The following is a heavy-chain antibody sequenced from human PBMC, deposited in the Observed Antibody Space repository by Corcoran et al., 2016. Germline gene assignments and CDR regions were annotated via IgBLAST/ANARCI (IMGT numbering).Heavy chain of an antibody. Sequence: QVQLVESGGGVVQPGRSLRLSCAASGFTFSSYGMHWVRQAPGKGLEWVAVISYDGSNKYYADSVKGRFTISRDNSKNTLYLQMNSLRAEATAVYYCAKGSSGWYESYYYYYYGMDVWGQGTTVTVSS. D-gene: IGHD6-19*01. V-gene: IGHV3-30*18. CDR3: AKGSSGWYESYYYYYYGMDV. CDR1: GFTFSSYG. CDR2: ISYDGSNK. J-gene: IGHJ6*02.